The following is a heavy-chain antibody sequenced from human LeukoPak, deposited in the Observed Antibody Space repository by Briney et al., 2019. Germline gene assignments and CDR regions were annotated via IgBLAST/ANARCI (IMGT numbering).Heavy chain of an antibody. J-gene: IGHJ6*03. D-gene: IGHD2-15*01. CDR2: INHRGST. CDR1: GGSFSGYY. V-gene: IGHV4-34*01. CDR3: ARLGYCSGGSCPRYYYYYYMDV. Sequence: KSSETLSLTCAVYGGSFSGYYWSWIRQPPGKGLEWIGEINHRGSTNYNPSLKSRVTISVDTSKNQFSLKLSSVTAADTAVYYCARLGYCSGGSCPRYYYYYYMDVWGKGTTVTVSS.